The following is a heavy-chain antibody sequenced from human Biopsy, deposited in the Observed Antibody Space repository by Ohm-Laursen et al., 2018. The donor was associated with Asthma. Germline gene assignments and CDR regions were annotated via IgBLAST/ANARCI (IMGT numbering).Heavy chain of an antibody. D-gene: IGHD3-3*01. J-gene: IGHJ6*02. CDR2: SDHRGIT. CDR3: AGGPEWSGLDV. CDR1: GFSVRGYY. V-gene: IGHV4-34*01. Sequence: SDTLSLTCRLYGFSVRGYYWTWIRQPPGKGLEWIGESDHRGITNTDPTLKSRVTISKDTSAYDFSLKLRSVTAADTAVYYCAGGPEWSGLDVWGQGTTVTVSS.